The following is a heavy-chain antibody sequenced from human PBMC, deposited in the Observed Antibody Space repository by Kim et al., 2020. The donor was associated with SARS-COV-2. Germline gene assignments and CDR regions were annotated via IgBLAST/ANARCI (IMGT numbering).Heavy chain of an antibody. CDR2: IGGSGGTT. D-gene: IGHD3-16*01. Sequence: GGSLRLSCATSGFTFSRFAMNWFRQAPGKGLEWVSAIGGSGGTTYYAESVKDRFTISRDNSKNTVFLQMRSLRVEDTAVYYCAKVGIGGCVGTYAFVIWG. CDR1: GFTFSRFA. J-gene: IGHJ3*02. CDR3: AKVGIGGCVGTYAFVI. V-gene: IGHV3-23*01.